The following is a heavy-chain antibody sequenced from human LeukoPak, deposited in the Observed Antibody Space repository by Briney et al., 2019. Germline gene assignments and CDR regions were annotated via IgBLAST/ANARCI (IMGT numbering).Heavy chain of an antibody. V-gene: IGHV3-23*01. CDR2: ISGSGGST. J-gene: IGHJ4*02. D-gene: IGHD4-17*01. CDR1: GFTFSSYA. CDR3: AKEIRWGVTTVSHFDY. Sequence: GGSLRLSCAASGFTFSSYAMSWVRQAPGKGLEWVSAISGSGGSTYYADSVKGRFTISRDNSKNTLYLQMNSLRAEDTAVYCCAKEIRWGVTTVSHFDYWGQGTLVTVSS.